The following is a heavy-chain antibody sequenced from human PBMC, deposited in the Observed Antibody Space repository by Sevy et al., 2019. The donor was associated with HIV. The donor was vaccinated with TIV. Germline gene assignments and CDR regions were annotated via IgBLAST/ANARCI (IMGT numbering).Heavy chain of an antibody. CDR1: GFTFSSYG. J-gene: IGHJ4*02. CDR2: IWYDGSNK. CDR3: ASDHTAMVTAYFDY. Sequence: GGSLRLSCAASGFTFSSYGMHWVRQAPGKGLEWVEVIWYDGSNKYYADSVKGRFTISRDNSKNTLSLQMNSLRAEDTAVYYRASDHTAMVTAYFDYWGQGILVTVSS. V-gene: IGHV3-33*01. D-gene: IGHD5-18*01.